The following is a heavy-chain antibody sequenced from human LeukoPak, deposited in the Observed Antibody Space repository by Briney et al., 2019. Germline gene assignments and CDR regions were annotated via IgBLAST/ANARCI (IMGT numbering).Heavy chain of an antibody. J-gene: IGHJ4*02. CDR3: ARHAAAGLYYFDY. V-gene: IGHV1-69*04. D-gene: IGHD6-13*01. Sequence: SVKVSCKASGGTFSSYAISWVRQAPRQGLEWMGRIIPILGIANYAQKFQGRVTITADKSTSTAYMELSSLRSEDTAVYYCARHAAAGLYYFDYWGQGTLVTVSS. CDR1: GGTFSSYA. CDR2: IIPILGIA.